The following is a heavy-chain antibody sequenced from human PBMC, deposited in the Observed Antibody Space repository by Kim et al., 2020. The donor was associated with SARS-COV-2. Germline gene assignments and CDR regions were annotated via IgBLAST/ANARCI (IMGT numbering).Heavy chain of an antibody. J-gene: IGHJ4*02. Sequence: SQTLSLTCAISGDSVSSNSAAWHWIRQSPSRGLEWLGRTYYRSKWYNDYAVSVKSRITINPDTSKNQFSLQLNSVTPEDTAVYYCAREGYGSGSGGGYYFDYWGQGTLVTVSS. D-gene: IGHD3-10*01. CDR2: TYYRSKWYN. CDR3: AREGYGSGSGGGYYFDY. CDR1: GDSVSSNSAA. V-gene: IGHV6-1*01.